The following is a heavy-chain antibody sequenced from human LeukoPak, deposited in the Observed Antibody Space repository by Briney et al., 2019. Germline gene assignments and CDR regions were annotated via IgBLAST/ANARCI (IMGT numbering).Heavy chain of an antibody. CDR3: AGGVYIAAAQYAY. CDR1: GGSISSYY. Sequence: SETLSLTCTVSGGSISSYYWSWIRQPPGKGLEWIGYIYYSGTTNYNPSPKSRVTISVDTSKNQFSLKLSSVTAADTAVYYCAGGVYIAAAQYAYWGQGTLVTVSS. CDR2: IYYSGTT. V-gene: IGHV4-59*01. D-gene: IGHD6-13*01. J-gene: IGHJ4*02.